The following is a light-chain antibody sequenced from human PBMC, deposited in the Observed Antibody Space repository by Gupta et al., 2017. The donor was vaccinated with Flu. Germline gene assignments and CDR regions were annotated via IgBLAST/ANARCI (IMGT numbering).Light chain of an antibody. CDR1: SSDVGGYNY. Sequence: QSALTQPASVSGSPGQSIPISCTGTSSDVGGYNYVSWYQQPPGKAPKLMIYEVSNRPSGVSHRFSGSTSGNTASLTISGLQAEDEADYYCSSYTSSSTRVFGTGTKVTVL. CDR2: EVS. J-gene: IGLJ1*01. V-gene: IGLV2-14*01. CDR3: SSYTSSSTRV.